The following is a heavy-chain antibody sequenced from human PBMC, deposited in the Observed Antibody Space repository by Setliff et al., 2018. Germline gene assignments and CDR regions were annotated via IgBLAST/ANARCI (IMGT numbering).Heavy chain of an antibody. Sequence: SETLSLTCTISGGFTSSFYWSWIRQAPGKGLEWIGYVDHSGSTNFSPSLKSRGTISVDTSKTQVSLTLTSVTAADTAVYYCARDPHYDPTYSLPGHAFDFWGQGIMVTVSS. J-gene: IGHJ3*01. CDR2: VDHSGST. CDR1: GGFTSSFY. V-gene: IGHV4-59*01. D-gene: IGHD3-22*01. CDR3: ARDPHYDPTYSLPGHAFDF.